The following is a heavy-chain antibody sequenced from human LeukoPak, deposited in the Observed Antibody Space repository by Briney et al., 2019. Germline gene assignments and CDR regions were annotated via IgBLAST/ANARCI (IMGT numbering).Heavy chain of an antibody. J-gene: IGHJ6*03. CDR1: GGTLSSDSYY. Sequence: SETLSLTCTVSGGTLSSDSYYWSWLPQPAGKGLEWIGRIYTSGSTNYNPSLKSRVTISVDTYKNQFSLKLSTVTAADADVYYCESGPGWELPYSMDVWGKGTTVTVSS. V-gene: IGHV4-61*02. D-gene: IGHD1-26*01. CDR2: IYTSGST. CDR3: ESGPGWELPYSMDV.